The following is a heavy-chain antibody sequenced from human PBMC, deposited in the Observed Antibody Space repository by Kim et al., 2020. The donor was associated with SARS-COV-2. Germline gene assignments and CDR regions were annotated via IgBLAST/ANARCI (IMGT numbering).Heavy chain of an antibody. CDR3: ARHYDFWSGYRSYYYYYYMDV. CDR2: INHSGST. J-gene: IGHJ6*03. CDR1: GGSFSGYY. D-gene: IGHD3-3*01. Sequence: SETLSLTCAVYGGSFSGYYWSWIRQPPGKGLEWIGEINHSGSTNYNPSLKSRVTISVDTSKNQFSLKLSSVTAADTAVYYCARHYDFWSGYRSYYYYYYMDVWGKGTTVTVSS. V-gene: IGHV4-34*01.